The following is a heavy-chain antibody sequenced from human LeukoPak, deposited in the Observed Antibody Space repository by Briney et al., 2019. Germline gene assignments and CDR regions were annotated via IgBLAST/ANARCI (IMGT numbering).Heavy chain of an antibody. CDR1: EFTFSRYG. CDR3: AKSFGPVIAAADTGAD. CDR2: IRYDGSNK. J-gene: IGHJ4*02. Sequence: GGSLRLSCAASEFTFSRYGMHWVRQAPGKGLEWVAFIRYDGSNKYYADSVKGRFTISRDNSKNTLYLQMNSLRAEDTAVYYCAKSFGPVIAAADTGADWGQGILVTVSS. D-gene: IGHD6-13*01. V-gene: IGHV3-30*02.